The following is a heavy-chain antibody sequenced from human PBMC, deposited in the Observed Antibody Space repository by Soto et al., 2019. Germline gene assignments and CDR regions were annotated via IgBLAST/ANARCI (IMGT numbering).Heavy chain of an antibody. Sequence: SETLSLTCTVSGGSISSSSYYWGWIRQPPGKGLEWIGSIYYSGSTYYNLSLKSRVTISVDTSKNQFSLKLSSVTAADTAVYYCARQDSAVAGNWFDPWGQGTLVTVSS. CDR3: ARQDSAVAGNWFDP. D-gene: IGHD6-19*01. J-gene: IGHJ5*02. V-gene: IGHV4-39*01. CDR1: GGSISSSSYY. CDR2: IYYSGST.